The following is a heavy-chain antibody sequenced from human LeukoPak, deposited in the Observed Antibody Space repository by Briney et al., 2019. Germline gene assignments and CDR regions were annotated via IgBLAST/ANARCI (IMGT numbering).Heavy chain of an antibody. V-gene: IGHV4-31*03. CDR1: GGSISSGGYF. Sequence: SETLSLTCTVSGGSISSGGYFWSWIRQHPGKGLEWIGYIYYGGSTYYNPSLKSRVTISVDTSKNQFSLRLSSVTAADTAVYYCARGPAAPYYYYGMDVWGRGTTVTVSS. CDR2: IYYGGST. D-gene: IGHD2-2*01. J-gene: IGHJ6*02. CDR3: ARGPAAPYYYYGMDV.